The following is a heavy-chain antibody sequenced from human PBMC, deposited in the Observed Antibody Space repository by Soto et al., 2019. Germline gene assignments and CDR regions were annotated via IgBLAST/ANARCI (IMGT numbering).Heavy chain of an antibody. D-gene: IGHD5-12*01. V-gene: IGHV3-23*01. CDR3: AKGPPFDVVATMGEDY. CDR1: GFTFSSYA. J-gene: IGHJ4*02. Sequence: GGSLRLSCAASGFTFSSYAMSWVRQAPGKGLEWVSAISGSGGSTYYADSVKGRFTISRDNSKNTLYLQMNSLRAEDTAVYYCAKGPPFDVVATMGEDYWGQGTLVTVSS. CDR2: ISGSGGST.